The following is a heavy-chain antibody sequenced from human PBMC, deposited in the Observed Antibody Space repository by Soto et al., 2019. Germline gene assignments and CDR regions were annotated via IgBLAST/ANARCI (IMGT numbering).Heavy chain of an antibody. D-gene: IGHD2-2*01. V-gene: IGHV3-23*01. J-gene: IGHJ4*02. CDR3: AKGPGAKDIVVVPAAISFDY. Sequence: GGSLRLSCAASGFTFSSYAMSWVRQAPGKGLEWVSAISGSGGSTYYADSVKGRFTISRDNSKNTLYLQMNSLRAEDTAVYYCAKGPGAKDIVVVPAAISFDYWGQGTLVTVSS. CDR1: GFTFSSYA. CDR2: ISGSGGST.